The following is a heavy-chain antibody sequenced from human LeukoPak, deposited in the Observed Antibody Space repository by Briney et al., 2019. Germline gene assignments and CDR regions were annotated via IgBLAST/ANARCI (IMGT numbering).Heavy chain of an antibody. Sequence: GESPKISCKGSGYSFANYWIGWVRQMPGKGLELMGIIYPGDSDTRYRPSFQGQVTISADKSISTAYLQWSSLKASDTAIYYCARRITSNSWPDYWGQGALVTVSS. D-gene: IGHD6-13*01. CDR1: GYSFANYW. J-gene: IGHJ4*02. CDR3: ARRITSNSWPDY. CDR2: IYPGDSDT. V-gene: IGHV5-51*01.